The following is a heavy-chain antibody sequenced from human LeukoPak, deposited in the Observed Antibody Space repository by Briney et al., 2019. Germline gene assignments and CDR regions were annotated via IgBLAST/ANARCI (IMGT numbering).Heavy chain of an antibody. Sequence: GGSLRLSCAASGFTFSNYSINWVRQAPGKGLEWVSFISSNIITKYYADSVKGRFTISRDNAKNSVYLQMNSLRAEDTAVYYCARGGVMIFKTKSFDYWGQGTLVTVSS. CDR3: ARGGVMIFKTKSFDY. D-gene: IGHD3/OR15-3a*01. V-gene: IGHV3-48*01. CDR1: GFTFSNYS. J-gene: IGHJ4*02. CDR2: ISSNIITK.